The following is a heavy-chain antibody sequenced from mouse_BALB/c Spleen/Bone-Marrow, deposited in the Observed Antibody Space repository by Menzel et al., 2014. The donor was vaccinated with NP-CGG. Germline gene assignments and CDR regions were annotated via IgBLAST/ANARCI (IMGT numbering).Heavy chain of an antibody. CDR1: GFSLTNYG. D-gene: IGHD3-2*02. J-gene: IGHJ4*01. Sequence: VKLQESGPGLVAPSQSLSITCTVSGFSLTNYGVHWVCQPPGKGLEWLGVIWAGGSTNYNSALMSRLSISKDNSKSXVFLKMNSLQTDDTAMYYCARVTSSAVGAMDYWGQGTSVTVSS. CDR2: IWAGGST. V-gene: IGHV2-9*02. CDR3: ARVTSSAVGAMDY.